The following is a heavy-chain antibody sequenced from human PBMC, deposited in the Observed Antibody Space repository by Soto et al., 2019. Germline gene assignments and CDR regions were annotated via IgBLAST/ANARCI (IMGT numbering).Heavy chain of an antibody. V-gene: IGHV3-30-3*01. J-gene: IGHJ4*02. Sequence: QVQLVESGGGVVQPGRSLRLSCEASGFAIRNNAIHWVRQTPGKGLQWVAVISFEGSHKYYADSVKGRFTVSRDNPKNTVSLQMDSLTVEDSALYICVRAAGIAAAGSSQGVLWGQGTLVTVSS. CDR1: GFAIRNNA. CDR3: VRAAGIAAAGSSQGVL. D-gene: IGHD6-13*01. CDR2: ISFEGSHK.